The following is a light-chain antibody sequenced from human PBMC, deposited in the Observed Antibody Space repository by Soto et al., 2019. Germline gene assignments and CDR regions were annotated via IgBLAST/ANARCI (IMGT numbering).Light chain of an antibody. V-gene: IGKV3-20*01. CDR1: QSVSSSY. Sequence: EIVLTQSPGTLSLSPGERATLSCRASQSVSSSYLAWYQQKPGQAPRLLIYGASSRATGIPDRFSGSGSGPDFTLTISRLEPEDFAVYYCQQGPRTFGGGTKVEIK. J-gene: IGKJ4*01. CDR3: QQGPRT. CDR2: GAS.